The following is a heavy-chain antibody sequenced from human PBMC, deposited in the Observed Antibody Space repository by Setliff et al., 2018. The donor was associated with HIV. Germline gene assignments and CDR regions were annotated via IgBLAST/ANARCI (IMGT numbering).Heavy chain of an antibody. CDR3: ARVVPREVAPGGLDI. J-gene: IGHJ3*02. D-gene: IGHD5-12*01. CDR1: GYSVSSGYY. V-gene: IGHV4-38-2*01. Sequence: WETLSLTCAVSGYSVSSGYYWGWIRQPPGKGLEWIASIYYSGSTYYAPSLKSRVTISVDTSKNQFSLKLTSVTAADTAVYFCARVVPREVAPGGLDIWGQGTMVTVSS. CDR2: IYYSGST.